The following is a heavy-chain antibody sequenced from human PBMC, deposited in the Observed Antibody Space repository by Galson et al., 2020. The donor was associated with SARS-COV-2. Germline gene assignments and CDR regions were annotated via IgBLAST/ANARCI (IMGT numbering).Heavy chain of an antibody. Sequence: SETLSLTCTVSGGSISSGSYYWSWIRQPAGKGLEWIGRIYTSGSTNYNPSLKSRVTISVDTSKNQFSLKLSSVTAADTAVYYCARESVYCTGGVCSRPLDSWGQGTLVTVSS. CDR2: IYTSGST. CDR3: ARESVYCTGGVCSRPLDS. CDR1: GGSISSGSYY. D-gene: IGHD2-8*02. V-gene: IGHV4-61*02. J-gene: IGHJ4*02.